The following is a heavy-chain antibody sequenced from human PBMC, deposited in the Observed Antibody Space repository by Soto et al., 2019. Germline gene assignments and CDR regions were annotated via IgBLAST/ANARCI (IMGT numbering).Heavy chain of an antibody. D-gene: IGHD1-7*01. Sequence: QVQLVQCGAEVKRPGASVKVSCKASGYTFTSYDINWVRQATGQGLEWMGWINPNNGNTGYAQKFQGRVTLTRSTSISTAYMELSSLRSDDTAVYYCARTSSGTREGFDPWGQGTLVTVSS. CDR1: GYTFTSYD. CDR2: INPNNGNT. CDR3: ARTSSGTREGFDP. V-gene: IGHV1-8*01. J-gene: IGHJ5*02.